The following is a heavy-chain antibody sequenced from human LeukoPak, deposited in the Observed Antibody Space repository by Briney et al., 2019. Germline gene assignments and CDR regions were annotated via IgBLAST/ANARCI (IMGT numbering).Heavy chain of an antibody. Sequence: SQTLSLTCTVSGGSISSCSYYWSWLRQPAGKGLEWIGRIYTSGSTNYNPSLKSRVPISVDTSKNQFSLKLSSVTTADTAVYYCARAHSSSSGYYYYYYMDVWGKGTTVTVSS. CDR3: ARAHSSSSGYYYYYYMDV. J-gene: IGHJ6*03. CDR2: IYTSGST. CDR1: GGSISSCSYY. V-gene: IGHV4-61*02. D-gene: IGHD6-6*01.